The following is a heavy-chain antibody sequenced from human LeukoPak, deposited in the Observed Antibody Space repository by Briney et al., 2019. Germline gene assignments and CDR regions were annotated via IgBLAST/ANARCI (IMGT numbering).Heavy chain of an antibody. Sequence: ASVKVSCKASGYTFTSYDINWVRQATGQGLEWMGWMNPNSGSTGYAQKFQGRVTMTRNTSISTAYMELSSLRSEDTAVYYCARVDRWSYYYYMDVWGKGTTVTVSS. CDR1: GYTFTSYD. V-gene: IGHV1-8*01. D-gene: IGHD2-15*01. CDR3: ARVDRWSYYYYMDV. CDR2: MNPNSGST. J-gene: IGHJ6*03.